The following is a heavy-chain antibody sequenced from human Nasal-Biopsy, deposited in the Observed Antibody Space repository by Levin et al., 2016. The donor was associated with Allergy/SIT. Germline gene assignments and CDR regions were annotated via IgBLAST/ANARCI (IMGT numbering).Heavy chain of an antibody. Sequence: GESLKISCATSGFTFSDYVMGWVRQAPGKGLEWVAHIFGRSSPVYYADFVEGRFTISRDNSKSTVYLQIDSLRADDTAIYYCAKDLHYSGSWPYYDSWGQGTLVTVSS. V-gene: IGHV3-23*01. J-gene: IGHJ4*02. D-gene: IGHD6-13*01. CDR3: AKDLHYSGSWPYYDS. CDR1: GFTFSDYV. CDR2: IFGRSSPV.